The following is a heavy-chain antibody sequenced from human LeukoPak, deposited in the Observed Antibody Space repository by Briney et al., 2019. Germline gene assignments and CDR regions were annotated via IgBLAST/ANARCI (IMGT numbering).Heavy chain of an antibody. CDR3: ARAPLYCSSTSCYAWNYYYYGMDV. J-gene: IGHJ6*02. CDR1: GGTFSSYA. Sequence: ASVKVSCKASGGTFSSYAISWVRQAPGQGLEWMGGIIPIFGTANYAQKFQGRVTITADESTSTAYMELNSLRSEDTAVYYCARAPLYCSSTSCYAWNYYYYGMDVWGQGTTVTVSS. V-gene: IGHV1-69*01. CDR2: IIPIFGTA. D-gene: IGHD2-2*01.